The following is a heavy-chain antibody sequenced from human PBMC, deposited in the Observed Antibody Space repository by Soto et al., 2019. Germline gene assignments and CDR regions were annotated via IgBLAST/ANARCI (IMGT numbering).Heavy chain of an antibody. V-gene: IGHV1-69*02. Sequence: RASVKVACKASGGTFSSYTISWVRQAPGQGLEWMGRIIPILGIANYAQKFQGRVTITADKSTSTAYMELSSLRSEDTAVYYCARVPNPRYCSGGSCPQHYYYYYGMDVWGQGTTVTV. D-gene: IGHD2-15*01. CDR1: GGTFSSYT. J-gene: IGHJ6*02. CDR3: ARVPNPRYCSGGSCPQHYYYYYGMDV. CDR2: IIPILGIA.